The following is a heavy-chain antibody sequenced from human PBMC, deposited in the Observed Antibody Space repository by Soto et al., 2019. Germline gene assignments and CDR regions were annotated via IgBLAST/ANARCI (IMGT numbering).Heavy chain of an antibody. V-gene: IGHV3-23*01. CDR3: AKGYCSTTSCSRGYFDL. CDR2: ISGSGGST. D-gene: IGHD2-2*01. J-gene: IGHJ4*02. CDR1: GFTFSSYS. Sequence: GGSLRLSCAASGFTFSSYSMNWVRQAPGKGLEWVSGISGSGGSTYYADSVKGRFTISRDNSKNTLYLQMNSLRAEDTAVYYCAKGYCSTTSCSRGYFDLWGQGALVTVSS.